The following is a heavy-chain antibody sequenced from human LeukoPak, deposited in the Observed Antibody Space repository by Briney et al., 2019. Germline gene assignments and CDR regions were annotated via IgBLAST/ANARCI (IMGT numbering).Heavy chain of an antibody. Sequence: KAGGSLRLSCAASGFTFSSYSMNWVRQAPGKGLEWVSSISSSSSYIYYADSVKGRFTISRDNAKNSLYLQMNSLRAEDTAVYYCAKVRWGSDNALDSWGQGTLVTGSS. D-gene: IGHD3-16*01. CDR2: ISSSSSYI. V-gene: IGHV3-21*01. J-gene: IGHJ4*02. CDR3: AKVRWGSDNALDS. CDR1: GFTFSSYS.